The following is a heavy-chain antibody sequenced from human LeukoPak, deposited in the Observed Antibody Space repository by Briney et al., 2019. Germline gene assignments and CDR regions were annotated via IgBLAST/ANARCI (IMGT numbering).Heavy chain of an antibody. CDR2: IYYSGST. CDR3: ARWTTIFDAFDI. J-gene: IGHJ3*02. CDR1: GGSISSYY. V-gene: IGHV4-59*12. Sequence: PSETLSLTCTVSGGSISSYYWSWIRQPPGKGLEWIGYIYYSGSTNYNPSLKSRVTISVDTSKNQFSLKVTSVTAADTAIFFCARWTTIFDAFDIWGQGTMVTVSS. D-gene: IGHD2/OR15-2a*01.